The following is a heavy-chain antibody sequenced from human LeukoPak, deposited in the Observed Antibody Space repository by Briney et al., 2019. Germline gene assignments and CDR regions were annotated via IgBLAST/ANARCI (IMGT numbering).Heavy chain of an antibody. J-gene: IGHJ6*04. D-gene: IGHD2-2*01. CDR3: ARAGYCSSTSCPSHYYYGMDV. V-gene: IGHV3-48*03. CDR1: GFTFSSYE. CDR2: IISIVSTI. Sequence: PGGSLRLSCAASGFTFSSYEMNWVRQAPGKGLEWVSYIISIVSTIYYADSVKGRFTISRDNAKNSLYLQMNSLRAEDTAVYYCARAGYCSSTSCPSHYYYGMDVWGKGTTVTVSS.